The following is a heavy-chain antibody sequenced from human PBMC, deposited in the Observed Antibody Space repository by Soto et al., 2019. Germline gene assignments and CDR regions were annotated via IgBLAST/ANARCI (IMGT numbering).Heavy chain of an antibody. D-gene: IGHD4-17*01. CDR2: IYSGGST. J-gene: IGHJ4*02. CDR3: ARGTVTTSVFDY. Sequence: EVQLVESGGGLVQPGGSLRLSCAASGFTVSSNYMSWVRQAPGKGLEWVSVIYSGGSTYYADSVKGRFTISRDNSKNTLYLQMNSLRAEDTAVYFCARGTVTTSVFDYWGQGTLVTVSS. CDR1: GFTVSSNY. V-gene: IGHV3-66*01.